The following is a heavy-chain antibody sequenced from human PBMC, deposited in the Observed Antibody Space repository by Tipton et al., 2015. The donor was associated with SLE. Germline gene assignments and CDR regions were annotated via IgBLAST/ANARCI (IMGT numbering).Heavy chain of an antibody. CDR3: ATLWGAYETCYN. J-gene: IGHJ4*02. CDR1: GFRFGDYW. V-gene: IGHV3-7*03. CDR2: MRTDGSGM. D-gene: IGHD3-16*01. Sequence: SLRLSCAASGFRFGDYWMSWVRQAPGKGLEWVAHMRTDGSGMYYVDSVKGRFTISSDISANSLVLEMNSLRVEDTAIYYCATLWGAYETCYNWGQGTPVTVSS.